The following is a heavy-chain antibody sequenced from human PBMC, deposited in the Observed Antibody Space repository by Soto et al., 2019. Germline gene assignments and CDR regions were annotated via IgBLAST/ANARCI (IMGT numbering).Heavy chain of an antibody. D-gene: IGHD5-12*01. CDR1: GDSVSSNSAA. CDR2: TYYRSKWYN. CDR3: ARDIVATITRGKTYYYSAMDV. J-gene: IGHJ6*02. Sequence: PSQTLSLTCAISGDSVSSNSAALNWIRQSPSRGLEWLGRTYYRSKWYNDYTVSVKSRITINPDTSKNQFSLQLNSVTPEDTAVYYCARDIVATITRGKTYYYSAMDVWGQGTTVTVSS. V-gene: IGHV6-1*01.